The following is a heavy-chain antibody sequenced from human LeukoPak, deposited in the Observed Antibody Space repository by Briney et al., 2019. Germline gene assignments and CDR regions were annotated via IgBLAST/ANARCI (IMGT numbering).Heavy chain of an antibody. J-gene: IGHJ6*03. CDR1: GFTFSDYY. V-gene: IGHV3-11*04. CDR3: ARDWIVAGLARPSGYMDV. Sequence: GGSLRLSCAASGFTFSDYYMSWIRQAPGKGLEWVSYISSSDSSIYYADSVKGRFTISRDNAKNTLYLQMGSLRAEDMAVYYCARDWIVAGLARPSGYMDVWGKGTTVTVSS. CDR2: ISSSDSSI. D-gene: IGHD3-22*01.